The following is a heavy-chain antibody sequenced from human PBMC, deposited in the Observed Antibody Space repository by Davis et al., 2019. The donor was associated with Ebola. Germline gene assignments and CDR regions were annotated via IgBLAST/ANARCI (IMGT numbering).Heavy chain of an antibody. CDR3: AREIVAVWEPTRYFDY. CDR1: GFTFSSYS. CDR2: ISSSSSYI. Sequence: GGSLRLSCAASGFTFSSYSMNWVRQAPGKGLEWVSSISSSSSYIYYADSVKGRFTISRDNAKNSLFLQMNSLRAEDTAVYYCAREIVAVWEPTRYFDYWGQGVLVTVSS. D-gene: IGHD1-26*01. J-gene: IGHJ4*02. V-gene: IGHV3-21*04.